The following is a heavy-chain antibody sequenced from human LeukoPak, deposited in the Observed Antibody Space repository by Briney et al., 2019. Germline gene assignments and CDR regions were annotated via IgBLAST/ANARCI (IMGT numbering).Heavy chain of an antibody. CDR1: GFTFSSYA. Sequence: PGGSLRLSCAASGFTFSSYAMSWVRQAPGKGLEWVSAISGSGGSTYYADSVKGRFTISRDNSKNTLYLQMNSLRAEDTAVYYCARSRTIFGRNWFDPWGQGTLVTVSS. V-gene: IGHV3-23*01. CDR2: ISGSGGST. J-gene: IGHJ5*02. CDR3: ARSRTIFGRNWFDP. D-gene: IGHD3-3*01.